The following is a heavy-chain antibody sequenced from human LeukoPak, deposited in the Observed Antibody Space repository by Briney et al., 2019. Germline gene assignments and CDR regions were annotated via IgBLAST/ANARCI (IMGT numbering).Heavy chain of an antibody. CDR2: MNPSSGNT. D-gene: IGHD3-10*01. CDR3: ATHTYYYSSGSFAY. CDR1: GYTFTSYD. V-gene: IGHV1-8*01. J-gene: IGHJ4*02. Sequence: ASVKVSCKASGYTFTSYDINWVRQATGQGPEWMGWMNPSSGNTGFAQRFQGRVTMTRDTSINTAYLELSNLTSEDTAVYYCATHTYYYSSGSFAYWGQGTLVTVSS.